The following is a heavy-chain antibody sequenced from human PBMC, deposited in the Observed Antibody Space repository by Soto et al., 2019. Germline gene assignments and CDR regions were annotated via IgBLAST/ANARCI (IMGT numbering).Heavy chain of an antibody. D-gene: IGHD3-3*01. Sequence: PSETLSLTCPVSGGSVSSGSSYWSWIRQPPGKGLEWIGYIYYSGITNYNPSLKSRVTISVYTSKNQFSQKLSSVTAADTAVYYCAREHAYYDFWSGYYTYYYYGRDVWGQGTTVPVAS. V-gene: IGHV4-61*01. CDR3: AREHAYYDFWSGYYTYYYYGRDV. CDR2: IYYSGIT. J-gene: IGHJ6*02. CDR1: GGSVSSGSSY.